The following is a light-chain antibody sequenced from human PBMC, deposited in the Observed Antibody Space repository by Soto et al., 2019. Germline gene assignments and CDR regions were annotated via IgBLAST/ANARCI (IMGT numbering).Light chain of an antibody. V-gene: IGKV1-5*03. J-gene: IGKJ1*01. Sequence: DIQMTQSPSTLSGSVGDRVTITCRASQTISNFLAWYQQKPGKAPKLLFYRASNLEGGVPSRFSGGGSGTEFTLTINSLQPDDSATYYCQQYKSYPWTFGQGTKVDI. CDR2: RAS. CDR3: QQYKSYPWT. CDR1: QTISNF.